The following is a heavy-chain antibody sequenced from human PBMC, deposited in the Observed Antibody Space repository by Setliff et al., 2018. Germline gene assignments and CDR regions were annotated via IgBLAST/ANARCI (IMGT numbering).Heavy chain of an antibody. CDR3: AKQGDLAFDY. Sequence: ASVKVSCKASGYTFTGYFIHWVRQTPGQGFEWMGWINPKSGGTKYAVKFQGRVTMTRDTSINTIYMELSSLTSDDTAIYYCAKQGDLAFDYWGQGTQVTVSS. CDR1: GYTFTGYF. D-gene: IGHD3-16*01. J-gene: IGHJ4*02. CDR2: INPKSGGT. V-gene: IGHV1-2*02.